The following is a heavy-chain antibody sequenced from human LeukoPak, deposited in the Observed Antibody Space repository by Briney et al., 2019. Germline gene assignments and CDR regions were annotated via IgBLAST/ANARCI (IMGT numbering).Heavy chain of an antibody. CDR2: IYYSGST. J-gene: IGHJ6*04. Sequence: PSETLSLTCTVSGGSISSYYWSWIRQPPGKGLEWIGYIYYSGSTNYNPSLKSPVTISVDTSKNQFSLKLSSVTAADTAVYYCARDRPDGITGTRGPYGMDVWGKGTTVTVSS. V-gene: IGHV4-59*01. CDR1: GGSISSYY. D-gene: IGHD1-20*01. CDR3: ARDRPDGITGTRGPYGMDV.